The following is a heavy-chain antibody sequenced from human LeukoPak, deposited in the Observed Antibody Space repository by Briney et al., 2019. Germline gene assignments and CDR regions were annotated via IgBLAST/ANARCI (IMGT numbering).Heavy chain of an antibody. CDR3: ARGHTIFGVAHFNWFDP. Sequence: SETLSLTCTVSGYSISSGYYWGWIRQPPGKGLEWIGSIYHSGSTYYNPSLKSRVTISVDTSKNQFSLKLSSVTAADTAVYYCARGHTIFGVAHFNWFDPWDQGTLVTVSS. D-gene: IGHD3-3*01. J-gene: IGHJ5*02. CDR2: IYHSGST. CDR1: GYSISSGYY. V-gene: IGHV4-38-2*02.